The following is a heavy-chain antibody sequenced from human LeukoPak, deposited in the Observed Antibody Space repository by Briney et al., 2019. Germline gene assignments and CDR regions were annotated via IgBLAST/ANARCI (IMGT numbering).Heavy chain of an antibody. J-gene: IGHJ5*02. V-gene: IGHV4-4*07. Sequence: SETLSLTCTVSGGSISSYYWSWIRQPAGKGLEWIGRIYTSGSTNYNPSLKSRVTTSVDTSKNQFSLKLSSVTAADTAVYYCARELYSSSWPAYNWFDPWGQGTLVTVSS. CDR3: ARELYSSSWPAYNWFDP. D-gene: IGHD6-13*01. CDR2: IYTSGST. CDR1: GGSISSYY.